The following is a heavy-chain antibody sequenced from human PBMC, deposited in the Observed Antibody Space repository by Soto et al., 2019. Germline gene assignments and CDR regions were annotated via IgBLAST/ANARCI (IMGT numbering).Heavy chain of an antibody. J-gene: IGHJ4*02. CDR3: ARDASDGSGSYYPLDY. CDR2: INPNSGGT. CDR1: GYTFTGYY. Sequence: ASVKVSCKASGYTFTGYYMHWVRQAPGQGLEWMGWINPNSGGTNYAQKFQGRVTMTRDTSISTAYMELSRLRSDDTAVYYCARDASDGSGSYYPLDYWGQGTLVTVSS. D-gene: IGHD3-10*01. V-gene: IGHV1-2*02.